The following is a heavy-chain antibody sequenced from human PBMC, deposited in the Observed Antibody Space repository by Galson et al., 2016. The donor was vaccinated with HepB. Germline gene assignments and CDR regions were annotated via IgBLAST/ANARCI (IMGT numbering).Heavy chain of an antibody. CDR2: ISYDGGDK. CDR1: GFTFSRYG. D-gene: IGHD2-21*02. J-gene: IGHJ4*02. Sequence: SLRLSCAASGFTFSRYGMHWVRQAPGKGLAWVAVISYDGGDKHYADSVKGRFTVSRDNSKTTLFMQMNSLRVEDTAVYYCAKLDCGRDCPRDDWGQGTQVTVS. V-gene: IGHV3-30*19. CDR3: AKLDCGRDCPRDD.